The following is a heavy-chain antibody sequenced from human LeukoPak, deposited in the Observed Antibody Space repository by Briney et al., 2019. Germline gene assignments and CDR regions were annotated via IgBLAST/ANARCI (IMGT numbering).Heavy chain of an antibody. CDR1: GGSISSHY. CDR3: ARDFYRDYYYYMDV. J-gene: IGHJ6*03. D-gene: IGHD4-11*01. V-gene: IGHV4-59*11. Sequence: SETLSLTCTVSGGSISSHYWSWIRQPPGKGLEWIGYIFYSGNTNYNPSLKSRVTISVDTSKNQFSLKLSSVTAADTAVYYCARDFYRDYYYYMDVWGKGTTVTVSS. CDR2: IFYSGNT.